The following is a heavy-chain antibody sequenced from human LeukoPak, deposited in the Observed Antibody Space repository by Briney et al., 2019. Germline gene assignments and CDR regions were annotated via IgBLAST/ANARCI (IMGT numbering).Heavy chain of an antibody. CDR1: GFTFRSYS. Sequence: GGSLRLSCAASGFTFRSYSMNWVRQAPRKGLEWVSSVSSSSGYIYYGDSVKGRFTISRDNANNSLYLQMNNLRAEDTAVYFCARDLRSMDSSGYYYIDYWGQGTLVTVSS. CDR2: VSSSSGYI. D-gene: IGHD3-22*01. CDR3: ARDLRSMDSSGYYYIDY. V-gene: IGHV3-21*01. J-gene: IGHJ4*02.